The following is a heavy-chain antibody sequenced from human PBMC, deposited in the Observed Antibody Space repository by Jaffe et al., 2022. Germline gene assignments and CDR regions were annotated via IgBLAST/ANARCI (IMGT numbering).Heavy chain of an antibody. CDR3: ATSHDYGSGSSAWAWFDP. CDR2: ISAYNGNT. D-gene: IGHD3-10*01. Sequence: QVQLVQSGAEVKKPGASVKVSCKASGYTFTSYGISWVRQAPGQGLEWMGWISAYNGNTNYAQKLQGRVTMTTDTSTSTAYMELRSLRSDDTAVYYCATSHDYGSGSSAWAWFDPWGQGTLVTVSS. J-gene: IGHJ5*02. V-gene: IGHV1-18*01. CDR1: GYTFTSYG.